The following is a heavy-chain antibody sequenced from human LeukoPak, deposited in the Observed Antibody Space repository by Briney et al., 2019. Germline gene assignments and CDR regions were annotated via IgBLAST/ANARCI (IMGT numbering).Heavy chain of an antibody. CDR3: AKGRALEVVAAFNY. Sequence: GGSLRLSCAASGFTFSSYAMGWVRQAPGKGLEWVSAISGSGANTYYADSVKSRFTISRDNSMNTLYLQMNSLRADDTAVYYCAKGRALEVVAAFNYWGQGAVVTVSS. J-gene: IGHJ4*02. CDR1: GFTFSSYA. V-gene: IGHV3-23*01. D-gene: IGHD2-15*01. CDR2: ISGSGANT.